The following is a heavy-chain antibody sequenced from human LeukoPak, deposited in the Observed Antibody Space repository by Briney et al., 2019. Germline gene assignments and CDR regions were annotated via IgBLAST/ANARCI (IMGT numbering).Heavy chain of an antibody. D-gene: IGHD3-22*01. J-gene: IGHJ4*02. Sequence: PGGSLRLSCAASGFTLSYYWMSWVRQAPGKGLQWVAGINQDGSEKYYVDSVKGRFTISRDNAKNSLYLQMNSLRAEDTAVYYCARGGGYYLFDYWGQGTLVTVSS. CDR1: GFTLSYYW. CDR2: INQDGSEK. CDR3: ARGGGYYLFDY. V-gene: IGHV3-7*01.